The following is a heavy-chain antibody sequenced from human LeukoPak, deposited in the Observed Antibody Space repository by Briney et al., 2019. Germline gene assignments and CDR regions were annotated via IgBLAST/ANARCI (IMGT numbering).Heavy chain of an antibody. D-gene: IGHD1-26*01. J-gene: IGHJ4*02. CDR2: IYTSGST. CDR3: ARENSGSYREFDY. V-gene: IGHV4-4*07. CDR1: GGSISSYY. Sequence: SETLSLTCTVSGGSISSYYWSWIRQPAGKGLEWIGRIYTSGSTNYNTSLKSRVSMSVDTSKNQFSLKLSSVTAADTAVFYCARENSGSYREFDYWGQGTLVTVSS.